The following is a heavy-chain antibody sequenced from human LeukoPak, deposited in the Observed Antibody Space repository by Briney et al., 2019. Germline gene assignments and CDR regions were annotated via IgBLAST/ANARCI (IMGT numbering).Heavy chain of an antibody. CDR3: ARYVVYGSGKYYFDY. D-gene: IGHD3-10*01. CDR2: INYSGST. CDR1: GGSVSSTTYY. V-gene: IGHV4-39*01. Sequence: SETLSLTCTVSGGSVSSTTYYWSWIRQPPGKGQERIASINYSGSTYYNPSLKSRVAISVDTSENQFSLKLSSVTAADTAVYYCARYVVYGSGKYYFDYWGQGTLVTVSS. J-gene: IGHJ4*02.